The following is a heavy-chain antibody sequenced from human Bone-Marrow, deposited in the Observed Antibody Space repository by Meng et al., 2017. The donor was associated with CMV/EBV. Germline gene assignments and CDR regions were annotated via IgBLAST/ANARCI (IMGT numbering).Heavy chain of an antibody. D-gene: IGHD3-3*01. Sequence: GESLKISCAASGFTFSSYWMHWVRQAPGKGLVWVSRINSDGSSTSYADSVKGRFTISRDNAKNTLYLQMNSLRAEDTAVYYCARGVTYYDFWSGYGGYWGQGTLVTVSS. CDR3: ARGVTYYDFWSGYGGY. J-gene: IGHJ4*02. CDR1: GFTFSSYW. V-gene: IGHV3-74*01. CDR2: INSDGSST.